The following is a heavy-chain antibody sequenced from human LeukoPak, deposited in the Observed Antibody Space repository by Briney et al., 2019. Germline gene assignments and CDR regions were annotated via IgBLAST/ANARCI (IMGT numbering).Heavy chain of an antibody. D-gene: IGHD3-22*01. J-gene: IGHJ4*02. CDR1: GYTFTSYD. CDR2: MNPNSGNT. CDR3: ARGALYYYDSSGYYYDS. V-gene: IGHV1-8*01. Sequence: GASVKVSCKASGYTFTSYDINWVRQAPGQGLEWMGWMNPNSGNTGYAQKFQGRVTMTRNTSISTAYMELSSLRSEDTAVYYCARGALYYYDSSGYYYDSWGQGTLVTVSS.